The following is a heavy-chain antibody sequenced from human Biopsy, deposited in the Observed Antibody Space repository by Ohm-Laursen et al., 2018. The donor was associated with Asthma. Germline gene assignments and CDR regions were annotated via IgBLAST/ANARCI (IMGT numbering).Heavy chain of an antibody. CDR2: IYHSGST. V-gene: IGHV4-30-2*01. CDR3: ARVKDGYNFDY. J-gene: IGHJ4*02. CDR1: GGSISSGGYS. Sequence: TLSLTCAVSGGSISSGGYSWSWIRQPPGKGLEWIGYIYHSGSTYYNPSLKSRVTISVDTSKNQFSLKLGSVTAADTAVYYCARVKDGYNFDYWGQGTLVTVSS. D-gene: IGHD5-24*01.